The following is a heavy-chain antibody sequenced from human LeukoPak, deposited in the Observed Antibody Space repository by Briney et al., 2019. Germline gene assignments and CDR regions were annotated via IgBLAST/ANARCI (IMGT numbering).Heavy chain of an antibody. Sequence: PSETLSLTCTVSGGSISSYYWSWIRQPPGKGLEWIGEINHSGSTNYNPSLKSRVTISVDTSKNQFSLKLSSVTAADTAVYYCARHRGSGWYPAFDIWGQGTMVTVSS. CDR3: ARHRGSGWYPAFDI. J-gene: IGHJ3*02. D-gene: IGHD6-19*01. V-gene: IGHV4-59*08. CDR2: INHSGST. CDR1: GGSISSYY.